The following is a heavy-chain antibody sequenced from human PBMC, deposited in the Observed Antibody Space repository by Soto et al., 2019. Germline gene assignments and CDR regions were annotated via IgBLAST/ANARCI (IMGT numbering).Heavy chain of an antibody. J-gene: IGHJ4*02. CDR2: IYDSGNT. D-gene: IGHD6-13*01. CDR1: GGSISGTTYS. V-gene: IGHV4-30-2*01. CDR3: ARGQGAAAGHSNFDY. Sequence: SETLSLTCAVSGGSISGTTYSWSWIRQPPGKGLEWIGYIYDSGNTYYNPSLKSQFSISIDRSKNQFSLKLSSVTAADTAVYYCARGQGAAAGHSNFDYWGQGALVTVSS.